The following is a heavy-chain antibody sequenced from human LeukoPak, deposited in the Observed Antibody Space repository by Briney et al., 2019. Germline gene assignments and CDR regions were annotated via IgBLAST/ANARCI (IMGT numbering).Heavy chain of an antibody. V-gene: IGHV3-23*01. Sequence: PGGSLRLSCAASGFPFSSYVMGWVRQAPGKGLEWVTTIGDTGNTYYADSVRGRFTIPRDNSKNTLYLQMNSLRTGDTAMYYCATLGYCTSTSCSLVNWRQGTLVTVSS. J-gene: IGHJ4*02. D-gene: IGHD2-2*03. CDR1: GFPFSSYV. CDR2: IGDTGNT. CDR3: ATLGYCTSTSCSLVN.